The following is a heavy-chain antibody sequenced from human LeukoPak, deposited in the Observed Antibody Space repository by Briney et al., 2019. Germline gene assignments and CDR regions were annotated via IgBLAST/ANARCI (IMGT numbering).Heavy chain of an antibody. J-gene: IGHJ6*03. V-gene: IGHV1-69*05. CDR1: GGTFSSYA. D-gene: IGHD5-12*01. Sequence: SVKVSCKASGGTFSSYAISWVRQAPGQGLEWMGRIIPIFGTANYAQKFQGRVTITTDESTSTAYMELNSLRSEDTAVYYCARVRYGYDFAPYYMDVWGKGTTVTVSS. CDR3: ARVRYGYDFAPYYMDV. CDR2: IIPIFGTA.